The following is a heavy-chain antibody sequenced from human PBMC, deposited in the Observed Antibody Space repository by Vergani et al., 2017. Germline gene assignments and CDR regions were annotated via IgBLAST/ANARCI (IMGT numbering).Heavy chain of an antibody. D-gene: IGHD6-19*01. V-gene: IGHV3-53*04. Sequence: EVQLVESGGGLVQPGGSLRLSCAASGFTFSSYSMNWVRQAPGKGLEWVSVIYSGGSTYYADSVKGRFTISRHNSKNTLYLQMNSLRAEDTAVYYCAKVRQQWLVRGVVDYWGQGTLVTVSS. CDR2: IYSGGST. J-gene: IGHJ4*02. CDR3: AKVRQQWLVRGVVDY. CDR1: GFTFSSYS.